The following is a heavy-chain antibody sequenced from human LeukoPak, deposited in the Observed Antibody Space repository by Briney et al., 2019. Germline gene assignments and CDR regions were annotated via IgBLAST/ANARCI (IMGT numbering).Heavy chain of an antibody. Sequence: GSLRLSCAASGFIVANDRMSWVRQPPGKGLEWVSTVYGNGNTAYTDSVKGRFTISRDNSKNTLLLQMNSLRAEDTAVYFCVRERLGAIVENWGQGVLVIVSS. CDR3: VRERLGAIVEN. J-gene: IGHJ4*02. D-gene: IGHD3-16*02. CDR2: VYGNGNT. V-gene: IGHV3-53*01. CDR1: GFIVANDR.